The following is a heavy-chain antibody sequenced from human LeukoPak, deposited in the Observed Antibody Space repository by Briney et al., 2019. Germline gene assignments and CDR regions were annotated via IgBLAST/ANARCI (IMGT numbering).Heavy chain of an antibody. D-gene: IGHD2-2*01. CDR1: GYTFTGYY. V-gene: IGHV1-2*06. CDR3: ARELGYCSSTSCYGFDY. CDR2: INPNSGGT. Sequence: ASVKVSCKASGYTFTGYYMHWVRQAPGQGLEWMGRINPNSGGTNYAQKFQGRVTMTRDTSISTAYMELSRLRSDDTAVYYCARELGYCSSTSCYGFDYWGQGTLVTVSS. J-gene: IGHJ4*02.